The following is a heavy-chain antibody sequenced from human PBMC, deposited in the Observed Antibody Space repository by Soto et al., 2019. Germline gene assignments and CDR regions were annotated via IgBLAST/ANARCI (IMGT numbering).Heavy chain of an antibody. CDR1: GYTFTGYY. CDR3: ARDGWHYYDSSGYYFDY. J-gene: IGHJ4*02. Sequence: QVQLVQSGAEVKKPGASVKVSCKASGYTFTGYYMHWVRQAPGQGLEWMGWINPNSGGTNYAQKFQGWVTMTWYTSISTAYMELSRLRSDDTAVYYCARDGWHYYDSSGYYFDYWGQGTLVTVSS. D-gene: IGHD3-22*01. V-gene: IGHV1-2*04. CDR2: INPNSGGT.